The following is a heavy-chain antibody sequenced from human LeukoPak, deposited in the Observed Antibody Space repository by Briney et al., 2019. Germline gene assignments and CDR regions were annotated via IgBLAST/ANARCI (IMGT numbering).Heavy chain of an antibody. CDR3: ASPRLVYCSSITCYPFDY. D-gene: IGHD2-2*01. J-gene: IGHJ4*02. Sequence: GGSLRLSCAASGFTFSSYGMSWVRQAPGKGLEWLSNVSGSGGSIFYADSVKGRFTISRDNSKNTLYLQMNSLRAEDTAVFYCASPRLVYCSSITCYPFDYWGQGTLVTVSS. CDR1: GFTFSSYG. V-gene: IGHV3-23*01. CDR2: VSGSGGSI.